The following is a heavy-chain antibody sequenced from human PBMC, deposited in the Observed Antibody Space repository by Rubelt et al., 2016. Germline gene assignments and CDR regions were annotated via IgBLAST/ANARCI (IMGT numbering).Heavy chain of an antibody. CDR3: ARQRYCSGGSCYPDY. V-gene: IGHV5-51*01. Sequence: SCNGSGYSFTTYWIGWVRQMPGKGLEWMGVIYPGDSDTRYIPSFQGQVTISADKSINSAYLQWGSLKASDTAIYYCARQRYCSGGSCYPDYWGQGTRVTVSS. D-gene: IGHD2-15*01. CDR1: GYSFTTYW. J-gene: IGHJ4*02. CDR2: IYPGDSDT.